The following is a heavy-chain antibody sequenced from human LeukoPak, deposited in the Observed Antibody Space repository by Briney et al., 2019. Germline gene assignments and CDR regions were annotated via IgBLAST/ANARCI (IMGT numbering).Heavy chain of an antibody. CDR1: GFTFSSYG. V-gene: IGHV3-33*01. D-gene: IGHD3-10*01. CDR3: ARDFTVRGVIIGAFDI. J-gene: IGHJ3*02. Sequence: GRSLRLSCAASGFTFSSYGMHWVSQAPGKGLEWVAVIWYDGRNKYYADSVKGRFTISRDNSKNTLYLQMNSLRAEDTAVYYCARDFTVRGVIIGAFDIWGQGTMVTVSS. CDR2: IWYDGRNK.